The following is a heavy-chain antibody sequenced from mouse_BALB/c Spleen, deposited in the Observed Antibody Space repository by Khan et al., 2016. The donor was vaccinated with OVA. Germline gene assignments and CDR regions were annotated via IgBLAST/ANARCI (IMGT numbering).Heavy chain of an antibody. Sequence: QVQLQQSGPELVRPGESVKISCTGSGYTFTDYAMHWVQQSHAKSLEWIGVISIYYDNTDYNHKFKSKATMTVDKSSSTAHMDLGRFTSEGSGIYYCARWVPWLRRGCGNSDYRGQGNTLAASA. V-gene: IGHV1S137*01. CDR2: ISIYYDNT. CDR3: ARWVPWLRRGCGNSDY. CDR1: GYTFTDYA. D-gene: IGHD2-2*01. J-gene: IGHJ2*01.